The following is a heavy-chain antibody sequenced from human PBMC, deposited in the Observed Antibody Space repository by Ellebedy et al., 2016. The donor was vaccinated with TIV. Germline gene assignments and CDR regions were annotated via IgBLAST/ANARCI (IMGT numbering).Heavy chain of an antibody. CDR2: IRSKAFGGTA. D-gene: IGHD3-10*01. Sequence: GESLKISXTVSGFNFVDYAMSWFRQAPGKGLEWVGFIRSKAFGGTAEYAASVKGRFTISRDDSKTIAYLQMNNLRSEDTAVYHCTRFDYGSGKYLNFFDYWGQGTLVTVSS. CDR3: TRFDYGSGKYLNFFDY. V-gene: IGHV3-49*03. J-gene: IGHJ4*02. CDR1: GFNFVDYA.